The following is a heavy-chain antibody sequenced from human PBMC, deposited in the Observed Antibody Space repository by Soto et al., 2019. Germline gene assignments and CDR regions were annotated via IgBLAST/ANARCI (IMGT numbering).Heavy chain of an antibody. Sequence: SETLSLTCTVSGGSISSSSYYWGWIRQPPGKGLEWIGSIYYSGSTYYNPSLKSRVTISVDTSKNQFSLKLSSVTAADTAVYYCARLTNYKDIVVVVADYWGQGTLVTVSS. CDR2: IYYSGST. CDR3: ARLTNYKDIVVVVADY. V-gene: IGHV4-39*01. CDR1: GGSISSSSYY. D-gene: IGHD2-15*01. J-gene: IGHJ4*02.